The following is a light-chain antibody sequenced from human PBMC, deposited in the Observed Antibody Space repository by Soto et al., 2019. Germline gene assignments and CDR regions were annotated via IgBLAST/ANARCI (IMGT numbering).Light chain of an antibody. J-gene: IGKJ2*01. CDR1: QSIARH. V-gene: IGKV1-39*01. CDR3: QQSYSTPFT. Sequence: DIQMTQSPSSLYASEGDRVTITCRASQSIARHVNWYQQKSGEAPKFLIYGASDLHSGVPSRFSGSGSGSDFTLTISGLQREDSANYYCQQSYSTPFTFGQGTKLQIK. CDR2: GAS.